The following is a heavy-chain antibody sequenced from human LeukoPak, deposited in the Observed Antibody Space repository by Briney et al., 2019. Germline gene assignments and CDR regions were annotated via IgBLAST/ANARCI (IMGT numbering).Heavy chain of an antibody. D-gene: IGHD3-22*01. Sequence: ASVKVSCKASGYTFTRYYMHWVRQAPGQGLEWMGIINPSDGSTRYAQKFQGRVTMTRDTSTSTVYMELSSLRSEDTAVYYCVRDYDSSGYFDYWGQGTLVTVSS. CDR1: GYTFTRYY. CDR2: INPSDGST. J-gene: IGHJ4*02. CDR3: VRDYDSSGYFDY. V-gene: IGHV1-46*01.